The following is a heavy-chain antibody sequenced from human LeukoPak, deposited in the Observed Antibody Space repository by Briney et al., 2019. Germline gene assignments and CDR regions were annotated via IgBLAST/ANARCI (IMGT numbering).Heavy chain of an antibody. J-gene: IGHJ4*02. CDR2: ISSSGTTI. V-gene: IGHV3-48*01. D-gene: IGHD6-6*01. CDR1: GLTFNSYA. Sequence: GGSLRLSCAASGLTFNSYAMSWVRQAPGKGLEWVSYISSSGTTICYADSVKGRFTISRDNDKNSLYLQMNSLRAEDTAVYYCARDRKYRDWGQGTLVTVSS. CDR3: ARDRKYRD.